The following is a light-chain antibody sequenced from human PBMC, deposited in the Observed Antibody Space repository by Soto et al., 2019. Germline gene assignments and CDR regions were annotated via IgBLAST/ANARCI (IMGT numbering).Light chain of an antibody. J-gene: IGKJ2*01. CDR1: QTLRNN. Sequence: EIVMTQSPATLSVSPGETATLSCRASQTLRNNLAWYQQKPGQAPRLLIYAASTRATGIPARFSGSGSRTEFTLTISNLQSEDFAVYFCHQYNNSPPDTFGQGTKLEIK. V-gene: IGKV3-15*01. CDR3: HQYNNSPPDT. CDR2: AAS.